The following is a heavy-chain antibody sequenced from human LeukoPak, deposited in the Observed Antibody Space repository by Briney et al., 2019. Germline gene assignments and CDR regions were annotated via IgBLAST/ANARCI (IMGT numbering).Heavy chain of an antibody. V-gene: IGHV4-4*07. CDR3: AGQYGSGSYYI. J-gene: IGHJ4*02. D-gene: IGHD3-10*01. Sequence: SETLSLTCTVSGGSISSYYWTWIRQPAGKGREGGGRIYISGSTNYNPSLKSRVTISLDTSKNQFSLTLSSVTAADTAVYLCAGQYGSGSYYIWGQGTLVTVSS. CDR1: GGSISSYY. CDR2: IYISGST.